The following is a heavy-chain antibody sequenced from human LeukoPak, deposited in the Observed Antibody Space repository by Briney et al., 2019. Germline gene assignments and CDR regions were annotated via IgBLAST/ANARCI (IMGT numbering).Heavy chain of an antibody. CDR1: GFTFNTYA. CDR2: ITGNAGLI. V-gene: IGHV3-23*01. CDR3: AKDRTPDGYYSIDY. D-gene: IGHD3-22*01. J-gene: IGHJ4*02. Sequence: GALRLSCAAFGFTFNTYAMNWVRQAPGKGLEWVSVITGNAGLIAYADSVRGRFTISRDNSKNMLYLQMNSLTAEDTAVYYCAKDRTPDGYYSIDYWGQGTPVTVSS.